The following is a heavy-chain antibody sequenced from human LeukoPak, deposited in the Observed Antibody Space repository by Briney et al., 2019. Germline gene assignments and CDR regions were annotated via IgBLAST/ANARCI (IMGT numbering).Heavy chain of an antibody. D-gene: IGHD5-18*01. J-gene: IGHJ6*03. CDR3: ARARTHVDTAIAYYMDV. CDR2: IISILGIA. CDR1: GGTFSSYT. V-gene: IGHV1-69*02. Sequence: SVKVSCKASGGTFSSYTISWVRQAPGQGLEWMGRIISILGIANYAQKFQGRVTITADKSTSTAYMELSSLRSEDTAVYYCARARTHVDTAIAYYMDVWGKGTTVTVSS.